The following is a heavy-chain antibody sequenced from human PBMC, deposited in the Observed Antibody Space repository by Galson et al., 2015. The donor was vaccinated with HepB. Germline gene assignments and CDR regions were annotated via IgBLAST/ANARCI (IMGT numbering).Heavy chain of an antibody. D-gene: IGHD1-26*01. V-gene: IGHV3-9*01. J-gene: IGHJ4*02. CDR1: GFTFDDYA. CDR3: AKVAYRVGGYYFDY. Sequence: SLRLSCAASGFTFDDYAMHWVRQAPGKGLEWVSGISWNSGSIGYADSVKGRFTISRDNAKNSLYLQMNSLRAEDTALYYCAKVAYRVGGYYFDYWGQGTLVTVSS. CDR2: ISWNSGSI.